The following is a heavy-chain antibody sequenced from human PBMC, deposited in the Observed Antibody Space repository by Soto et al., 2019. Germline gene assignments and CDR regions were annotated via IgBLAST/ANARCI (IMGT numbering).Heavy chain of an antibody. V-gene: IGHV3-15*01. CDR3: TTFMITFGGVIAAYDY. J-gene: IGHJ4*02. CDR2: IKSKTDGGTT. Sequence: EVQLVESGGGLVKPGGSLRLSCAASGFTFSNAWMSWVRQAPGKGLEWVGRIKSKTDGGTTDYAAPVKGRFTISRVDSKNTLYLQMNSLKTDDSAVYYCTTFMITFGGVIAAYDYWGQGTLVTVSS. D-gene: IGHD3-16*02. CDR1: GFTFSNAW.